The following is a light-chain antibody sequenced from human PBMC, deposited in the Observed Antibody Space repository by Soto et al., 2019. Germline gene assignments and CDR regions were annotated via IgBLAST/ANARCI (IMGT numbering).Light chain of an antibody. CDR1: NFNVKNNY. Sequence: QSVLTQPPSLSGTPGQRVTISCSGSNFNVKNNYVYWYQQFAGTAPKLLIYSNNRRPSGVPDRFSGSKSGSSTSLAISGLRPEEEGDYYCASWDDSLSETVFGGGTQLTVL. CDR2: SNN. J-gene: IGLJ7*01. CDR3: ASWDDSLSETV. V-gene: IGLV1-47*01.